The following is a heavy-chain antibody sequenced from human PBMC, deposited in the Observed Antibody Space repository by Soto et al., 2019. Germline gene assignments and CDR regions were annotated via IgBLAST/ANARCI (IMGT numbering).Heavy chain of an antibody. D-gene: IGHD3-10*01. V-gene: IGHV2-5*01. CDR3: AHPPPGLLWFGRRYSLSRNWFDP. J-gene: IGHJ5*02. CDR1: GFSLSTSGVG. CDR2: IYWNDDK. Sequence: QITLKESGPTLVKPTQTLTLTCTFSGFSLSTSGVGVGWIRQPPVKALEWLALIYWNDDKRYSPSLKSRLTITKDTSKNQVVLTMTNMEPVDTATYYCAHPPPGLLWFGRRYSLSRNWFDPWGQGTLVTVSS.